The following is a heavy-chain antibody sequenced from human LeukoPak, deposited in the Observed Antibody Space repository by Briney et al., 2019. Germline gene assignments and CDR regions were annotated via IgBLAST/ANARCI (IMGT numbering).Heavy chain of an antibody. CDR3: ARATIVVVPAAIPEGYYYGMDV. J-gene: IGHJ6*02. V-gene: IGHV6-1*01. Sequence: SQTLSLTCAISGDSVSSNSAAWNWIRQSPSRGLEWLGRTYYRSKWYNDYAVSVKSRITINPDTSKNQFSLQLSSVTAADTAVYYCARATIVVVPAAIPEGYYYGMDVWGQGTTVTVSS. D-gene: IGHD2-2*02. CDR2: TYYRSKWYN. CDR1: GDSVSSNSAA.